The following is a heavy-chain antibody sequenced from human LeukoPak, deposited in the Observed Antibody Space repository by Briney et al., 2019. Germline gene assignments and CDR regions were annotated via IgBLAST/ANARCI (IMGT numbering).Heavy chain of an antibody. CDR2: IYYSGST. CDR1: GGSINSYY. Sequence: SETLSLTCTVSGGSINSYYWSWIRQPPGKGLEWIGYIYYSGSTNYNPSLKSRVTISVDTSKNQFSLRLSSVTAADTAVYYCARAYHPGSFDYWGQGTLVTVSS. CDR3: ARAYHPGSFDY. D-gene: IGHD2-21*01. V-gene: IGHV4-59*01. J-gene: IGHJ4*02.